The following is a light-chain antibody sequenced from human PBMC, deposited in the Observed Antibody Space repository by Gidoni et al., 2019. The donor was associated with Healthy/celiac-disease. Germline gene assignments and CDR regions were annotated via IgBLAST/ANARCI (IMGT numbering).Light chain of an antibody. J-gene: IGKJ5*01. CDR3: QQSYSTPIT. Sequence: IQMTQSPSSLSAYVGDRVTITCRASKSISSYLNWYQQKQWKCPKLLIYAASSLQSGVPSRFSGSGSGTDFTLTISSLQPEDFATYYCQQSYSTPITFGQGTRLEIK. CDR1: KSISSY. CDR2: AAS. V-gene: IGKV1-39*01.